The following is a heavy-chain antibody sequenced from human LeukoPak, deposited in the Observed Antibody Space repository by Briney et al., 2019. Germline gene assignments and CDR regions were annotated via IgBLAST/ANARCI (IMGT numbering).Heavy chain of an antibody. V-gene: IGHV1-8*01. CDR2: MNPNSGNT. Sequence: ASVKVSCKASGYTFTSYDINWVRQATGQGLEWMGWMNPNSGNTGYAQKFQGRVTMTRNTSISTAYMELSSLRSEDTAVYYCAAHRYCSSTSCYATPTDYWGQGTLVTVSS. CDR1: GYTFTSYD. CDR3: AAHRYCSSTSCYATPTDY. J-gene: IGHJ4*02. D-gene: IGHD2-2*01.